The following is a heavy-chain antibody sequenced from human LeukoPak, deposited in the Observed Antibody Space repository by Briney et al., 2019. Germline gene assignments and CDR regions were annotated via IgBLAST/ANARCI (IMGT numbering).Heavy chain of an antibody. J-gene: IGHJ4*02. D-gene: IGHD1-26*01. Sequence: GGSLRLSCAASGFTFSTYIMNWVRQAPGKGLEWVSSISSSTYYIYYGDSVKGRFTISRDNAKNSLYLQMNSLRAEDTAVYYCARGLRATTGYWGQGTLVTVSS. CDR3: ARGLRATTGY. CDR2: ISSSTYYI. V-gene: IGHV3-21*01. CDR1: GFTFSTYI.